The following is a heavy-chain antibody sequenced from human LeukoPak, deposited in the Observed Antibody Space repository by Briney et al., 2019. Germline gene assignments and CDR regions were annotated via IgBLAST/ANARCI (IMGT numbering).Heavy chain of an antibody. Sequence: GEALKISCMGSGGIFITSWIGWVRQMPGREGEWMGNIYPGDSDTRYRPSFQGQVTISADKSINTAYLQWSSLKASDSAMYSCARQAAAGKIDYWGQGTLVTVSS. CDR1: GGIFITSW. D-gene: IGHD6-25*01. V-gene: IGHV5-51*01. CDR3: ARQAAAGKIDY. J-gene: IGHJ4*02. CDR2: IYPGDSDT.